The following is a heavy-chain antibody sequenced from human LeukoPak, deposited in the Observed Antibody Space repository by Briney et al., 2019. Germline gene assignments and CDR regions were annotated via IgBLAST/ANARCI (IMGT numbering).Heavy chain of an antibody. D-gene: IGHD3-22*01. CDR3: ARIVVITAPTFDY. V-gene: IGHV4-39*07. Sequence: SETLSLTCTVSGGSISSSSYYWGWIRQPPGKGLEWIGSIYYSGSTYYNPSLKSRVTISVDTSKNQFSLKLSSVTAADTAVYYCARIVVITAPTFDYWGQGTLVTVSS. J-gene: IGHJ4*02. CDR2: IYYSGST. CDR1: GGSISSSSYY.